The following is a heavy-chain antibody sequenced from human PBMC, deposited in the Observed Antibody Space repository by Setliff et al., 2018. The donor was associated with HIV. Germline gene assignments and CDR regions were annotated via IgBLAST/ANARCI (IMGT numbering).Heavy chain of an antibody. V-gene: IGHV3-74*01. CDR2: INGDESRT. CDR1: GFTFSSYW. CDR3: ASLIAAAGTGSDWFDP. J-gene: IGHJ5*02. Sequence: GGSLRLSCAASGFTFSSYWMHWVRQAPGKGPVWVARINGDESRTSYADSVQGRFTISRDNAKNTLYLQMNSLRDEDTAVYYCASLIAAAGTGSDWFDPWGQGTLVTVSS. D-gene: IGHD6-13*01.